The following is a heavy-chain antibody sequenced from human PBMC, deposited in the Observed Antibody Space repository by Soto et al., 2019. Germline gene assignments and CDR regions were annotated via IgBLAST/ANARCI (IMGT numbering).Heavy chain of an antibody. D-gene: IGHD4-17*01. Sequence: QVQLVQSGAEVKKPGSSVKVSCKASGGTFSSYAISWVRQAPGQGLEWMGGIITIFGTVNYAQKFQGRVTITADESTSTAYMELSSLRSEDTAVYYCARDGGYYGGNSGDFDYWGQGTLVTVSS. J-gene: IGHJ4*02. CDR3: ARDGGYYGGNSGDFDY. CDR1: GGTFSSYA. CDR2: IITIFGTV. V-gene: IGHV1-69*01.